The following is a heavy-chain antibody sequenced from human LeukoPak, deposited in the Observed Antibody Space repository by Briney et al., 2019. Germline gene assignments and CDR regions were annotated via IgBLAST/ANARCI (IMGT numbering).Heavy chain of an antibody. J-gene: IGHJ3*02. CDR3: ARRHRPDGGYSYALGAFDI. CDR1: VYSFNNYW. V-gene: IGHV5-51*01. CDR2: IYPGDSIT. Sequence: PGASLKISCKGCVYSFNNYWIGWGRQLAGKGVEWTGIIYPGDSITRYSPSFQGQVTISADKSISTAYLQWSSLKASDTAMYYCARRHRPDGGYSYALGAFDIWGQGTMVTVSS. D-gene: IGHD5-18*01.